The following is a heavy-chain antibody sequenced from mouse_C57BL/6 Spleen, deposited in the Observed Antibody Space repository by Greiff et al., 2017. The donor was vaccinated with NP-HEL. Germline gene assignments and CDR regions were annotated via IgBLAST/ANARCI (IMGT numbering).Heavy chain of an antibody. CDR1: GFTFSSYA. Sequence: EVHLVESGEGLVKPGGSLKLSCAASGFTFSSYAMSWVRQTPEKRLEWVAYISSGGDYIYYADNVKGRFTISRDNARNTLYLQLSSLKSEDTAMYYCTRGPDCNGSGAGFAYWGQGTLVTVSA. CDR2: ISSGGDYI. J-gene: IGHJ3*01. D-gene: IGHD1-1*01. CDR3: TRGPDCNGSGAGFAY. V-gene: IGHV5-9-1*02.